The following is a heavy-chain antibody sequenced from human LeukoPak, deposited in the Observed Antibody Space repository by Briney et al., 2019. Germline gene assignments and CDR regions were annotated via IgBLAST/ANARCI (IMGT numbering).Heavy chain of an antibody. CDR1: GGTFSSYA. D-gene: IGHD2-2*02. J-gene: IGHJ6*03. V-gene: IGHV1-69*05. CDR2: IIPIFGTA. CDR3: ARALDCSSTNCYTSIVDYYYMDV. Sequence: GASVKVSCKASGGTFSSYAISWVRQAPGQGLEWMGGIIPIFGTANYAQKFQGRVTITTDESTSTAYMELSSPRSEDTAVYYCARALDCSSTNCYTSIVDYYYMDVWGKGTTVTVSS.